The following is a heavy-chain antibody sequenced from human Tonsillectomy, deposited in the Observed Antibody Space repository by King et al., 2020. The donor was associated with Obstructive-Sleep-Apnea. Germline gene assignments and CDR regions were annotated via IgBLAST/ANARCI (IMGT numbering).Heavy chain of an antibody. CDR2: IYGSGGT. CDR3: ARMKQGQQLNYYFHV. V-gene: IGHV4-59*01. Sequence: QLQESGPGLVKPSETLSLTCSDSGGSISSYDWSWIRQSPGKGVEWIGCIYGSGGTQYSPSLKTRVSISADPSRKQFTLRLRSVSDADTAVYYCARMKQGQQLNYYFHVWGQGTLVTVSS. D-gene: IGHD6-13*01. J-gene: IGHJ4*02. CDR1: GGSISSYD.